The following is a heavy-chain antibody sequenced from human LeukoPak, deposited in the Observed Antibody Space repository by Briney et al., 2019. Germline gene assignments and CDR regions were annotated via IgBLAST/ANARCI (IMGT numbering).Heavy chain of an antibody. V-gene: IGHV4-59*01. CDR1: GGSISSYY. Sequence: SETLSLTCTVSGGSISSYYWSWIRQPPGKGLEWIGYIYYSGSTNYNPSLKSRVTISVDTSKNQFSLKLSSVTAADTAVYYCARVKHIVVVTATHDAFDIWGQGTMVTVSS. J-gene: IGHJ3*02. CDR3: ARVKHIVVVTATHDAFDI. D-gene: IGHD2-21*02. CDR2: IYYSGST.